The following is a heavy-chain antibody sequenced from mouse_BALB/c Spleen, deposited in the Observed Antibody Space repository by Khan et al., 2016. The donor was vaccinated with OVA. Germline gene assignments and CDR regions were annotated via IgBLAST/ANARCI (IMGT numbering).Heavy chain of an antibody. V-gene: IGHV5-12-1*01. CDR2: ISSGGGGT. CDR1: AFDFSYYD. Sequence: EVELVESGGGLVKPGGSLKLSCAASAFDFSYYDMSWVRQTPERRLEWVAYISSGGGGTSYPDTVKGRFTICRDKARNTLYLQMSSLKSEYTAIYYCTRGYYYFDYWGQGTTLTVSS. CDR3: TRGYYYFDY. D-gene: IGHD2-3*01. J-gene: IGHJ2*01.